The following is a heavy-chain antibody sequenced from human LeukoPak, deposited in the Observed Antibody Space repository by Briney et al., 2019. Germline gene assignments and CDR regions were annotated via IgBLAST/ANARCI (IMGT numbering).Heavy chain of an antibody. CDR1: GFTFSSYG. V-gene: IGHV3-30*03. J-gene: IGHJ6*02. D-gene: IGHD5-24*01. CDR3: AGDGHYGMYV. Sequence: GGSLRLSCAASGFTFSSYGMHWVRQAPGKGLEWVAVISYDGSNKYYADSVKGRFTISRDNAKNTLYLQVNGLRVDDTAVYYCAGDGHYGMYVWGQGTTVTVSS. CDR2: ISYDGSNK.